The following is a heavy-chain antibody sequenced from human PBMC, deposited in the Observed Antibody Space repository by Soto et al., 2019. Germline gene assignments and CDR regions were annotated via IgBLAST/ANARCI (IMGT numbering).Heavy chain of an antibody. J-gene: IGHJ4*02. D-gene: IGHD6-6*01. Sequence: PSGNPFPPRTVSGGSLSRSRYLWGWVRQPPGKGLEGIGSIYYSGSTYYNPSLKSRVTISVDTSKNQFSLKLSSVTAADTAVYYCARMSIAAPFDYWGQGTLVTVSS. CDR2: IYYSGST. V-gene: IGHV4-39*01. CDR3: ARMSIAAPFDY. CDR1: GGSLSRSRYL.